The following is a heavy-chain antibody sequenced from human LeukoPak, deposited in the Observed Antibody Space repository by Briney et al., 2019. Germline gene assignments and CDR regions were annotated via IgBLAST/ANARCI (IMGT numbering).Heavy chain of an antibody. CDR3: AKAPHRRYSSSYAGTGDVDY. D-gene: IGHD6-6*01. CDR1: GFTFSSYG. V-gene: IGHV3-30*18. CDR2: ISYDGSNK. Sequence: PGGSLRLSCAASGFTFSSYGMHWVRQAPGKGLEWVAVISYDGSNKYYADSVKGRFTISRDNSKNTLYLQMNSLRAEDTAVYYCAKAPHRRYSSSYAGTGDVDYWGQGTLVTVSS. J-gene: IGHJ4*02.